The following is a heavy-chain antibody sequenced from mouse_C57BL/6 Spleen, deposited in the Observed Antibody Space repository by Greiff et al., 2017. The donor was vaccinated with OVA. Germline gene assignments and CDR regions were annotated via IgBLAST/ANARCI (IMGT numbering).Heavy chain of an antibody. D-gene: IGHD2-4*01. Sequence: EVQLQQSGAELVRPGASVKLSCTASGFNIKDDYMHWVKQRPEQGLEWIGWIDPENGDTEYASKFQGKATITADTSSNTAYLQLSSLTSEDTAIYYCAREKDYDYDEGYFDVWGTGTTVTVSS. V-gene: IGHV14-4*01. J-gene: IGHJ1*03. CDR1: GFNIKDDY. CDR2: IDPENGDT. CDR3: AREKDYDYDEGYFDV.